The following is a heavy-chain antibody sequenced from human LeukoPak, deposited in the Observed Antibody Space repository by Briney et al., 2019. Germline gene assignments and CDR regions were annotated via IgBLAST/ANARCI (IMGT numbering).Heavy chain of an antibody. CDR3: RVGRGGHVLDIWGRVLDI. D-gene: IGHD3-10*02. CDR1: GFSPTIYS. CDR2: ISSMIRYI. V-gene: IGHV3-21*01. J-gene: IGHJ3*02. Sequence: GGSLRLSRAPPGFSPTIYSMNWVRQAPGEGLEWVSSISSMIRYIYYADSVKGRFTTSRDTATNSLYIQMNRLRAQHTGVYFCRVGRGGHVLDIWGRVLDIWGQGTMVTVSS.